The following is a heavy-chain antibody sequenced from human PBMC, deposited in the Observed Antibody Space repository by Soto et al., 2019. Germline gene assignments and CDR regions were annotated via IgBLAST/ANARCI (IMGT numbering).Heavy chain of an antibody. V-gene: IGHV3-49*03. CDR2: IRSKAYGGTT. Sequence: PGGSLRLSWTASGFTFGDYAMSWFRQAPGKGRGWVCVIRSKAYGGTTDYAASVKGRFTISRDDSKSIAYLQMNSLKTEDTAVYYCTRIRIMMMVVVRGSFDIWGQGTMVTVSS. CDR3: TRIRIMMMVVVRGSFDI. D-gene: IGHD3-22*01. J-gene: IGHJ3*02. CDR1: GFTFGDYA.